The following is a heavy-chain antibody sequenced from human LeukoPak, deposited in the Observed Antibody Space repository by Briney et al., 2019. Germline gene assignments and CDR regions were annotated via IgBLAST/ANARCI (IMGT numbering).Heavy chain of an antibody. CDR1: GFTFSNYA. J-gene: IGHJ5*02. D-gene: IGHD6-13*01. V-gene: IGHV3-30*04. CDR2: ISYDGGYK. CDR3: AKDPDSSWYEDWFDP. Sequence: GGSLRLSCAASGFTFSNYAMHWVRQAPGKGLEWVAFISYDGGYKYYADSVKGRFTISRGNSKNTLYLQMNSLRAEDTAVYYCAKDPDSSWYEDWFDPWGQGTLVTVSS.